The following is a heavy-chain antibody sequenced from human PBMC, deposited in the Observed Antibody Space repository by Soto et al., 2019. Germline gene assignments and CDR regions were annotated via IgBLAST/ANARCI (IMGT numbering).Heavy chain of an antibody. V-gene: IGHV3-73*02. Sequence: EERLVESGGGLVQPGESLELSCVASGFTFSESTIYWVRQASGKGLEWVGHIRGDDDNYATSYVESGKGRFTISRDDATSTASLQMSSLKTEDTAVYYCARQLSLGTFFYFAMDVWGQGAAVTVSS. CDR1: GFTFSEST. D-gene: IGHD7-27*01. CDR2: IRGDDDNYAT. J-gene: IGHJ6*02. CDR3: ARQLSLGTFFYFAMDV.